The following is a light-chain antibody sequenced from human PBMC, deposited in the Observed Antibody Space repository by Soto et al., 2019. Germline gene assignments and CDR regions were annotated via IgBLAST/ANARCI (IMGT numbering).Light chain of an antibody. CDR3: SSYAGSNNVV. Sequence: QSVLTQPASVSGSPGQSITLSCSGTSSDVGGYNYVSWYQQHPGKAPKLMIYEVSKRPSGVPDRFSGSKSGNTASLTVSGLQAEDEADYYCSSYAGSNNVVFGGGTKLTVL. V-gene: IGLV2-8*01. J-gene: IGLJ2*01. CDR1: SSDVGGYNY. CDR2: EVS.